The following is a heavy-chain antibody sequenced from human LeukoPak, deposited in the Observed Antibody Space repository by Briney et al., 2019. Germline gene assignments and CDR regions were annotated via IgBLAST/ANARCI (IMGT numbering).Heavy chain of an antibody. V-gene: IGHV4-59*12. J-gene: IGHJ6*03. Sequence: SETLSLTCTVTGGSISSYYWSWFRQPPGKGLEWIGYIYYSGSTNYSPSLKSRVTISVDTSKNQFSLKLSSVTAADTAVYYCARGITIFGVVNYMDVWGKGTTVTVSS. CDR2: IYYSGST. CDR1: GGSISSYY. CDR3: ARGITIFGVVNYMDV. D-gene: IGHD3-3*01.